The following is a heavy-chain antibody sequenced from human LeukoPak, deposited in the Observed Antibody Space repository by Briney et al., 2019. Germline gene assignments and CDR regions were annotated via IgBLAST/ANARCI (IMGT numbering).Heavy chain of an antibody. D-gene: IGHD6-19*01. Sequence: SETLSLTCTVSGGSISSYYWSWIRQPAGKGLEWIGRIYTSGSTNYNPSLKSRVTMSVDTSKNQFSLKLSSVTAADTAVYYCAREYSRGWWGGDYFDYWGQGTLVTVSS. V-gene: IGHV4-4*07. CDR2: IYTSGST. CDR3: AREYSRGWWGGDYFDY. J-gene: IGHJ4*02. CDR1: GGSISSYY.